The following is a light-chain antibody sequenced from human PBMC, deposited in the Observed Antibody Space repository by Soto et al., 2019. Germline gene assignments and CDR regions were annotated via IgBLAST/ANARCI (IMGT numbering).Light chain of an antibody. Sequence: EIVLTQSPGTLSLSPVERATLSCRASQSVSSSYLAWYQQKPGQAPRLLIYGASSRATGIPDRFSGSGSGTDFTLTISRLAPEDFAVYYCQQYRSSPPYTFGQGTKLEIK. V-gene: IGKV3-20*01. CDR3: QQYRSSPPYT. CDR1: QSVSSSY. J-gene: IGKJ2*01. CDR2: GAS.